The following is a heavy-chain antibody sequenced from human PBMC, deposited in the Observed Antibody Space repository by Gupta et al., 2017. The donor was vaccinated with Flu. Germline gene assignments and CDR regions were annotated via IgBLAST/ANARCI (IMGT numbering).Heavy chain of an antibody. CDR3: AKDTTGTTAVNNWFDP. CDR1: GFTFSSYA. V-gene: IGHV3-23*01. CDR2: IGGSGGST. D-gene: IGHD1-1*01. J-gene: IGHJ5*02. Sequence: EVQLLESGGGLDEPGGSLRLSCAASGFTFSSYAMSWVRQAPGKGLEWVSAIGGSGGSTSYADSVKGRFTISRDNSKNTLYLQMNSLRAEDTAVYYCAKDTTGTTAVNNWFDPWGQGTLVTVSS.